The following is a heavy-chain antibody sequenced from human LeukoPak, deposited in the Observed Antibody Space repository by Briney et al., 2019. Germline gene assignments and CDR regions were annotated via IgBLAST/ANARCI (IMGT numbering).Heavy chain of an antibody. CDR2: INPNSGGT. V-gene: IGHV1-2*02. CDR1: GYTFTGYY. J-gene: IGHJ4*02. CDR3: ARASTVRGVTAFDY. Sequence: GASVKVSCKASGYTFTGYYMHWVRQAPGQGLEWMGWINPNSGGTNYAQKFQGRVTMTRGTSISTAYMELSRLRSDDTAVYHCARASTVRGVTAFDYWGQGTLVTVSS. D-gene: IGHD3-10*01.